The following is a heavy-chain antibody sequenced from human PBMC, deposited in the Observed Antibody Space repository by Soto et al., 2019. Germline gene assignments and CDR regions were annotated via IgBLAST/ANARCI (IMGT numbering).Heavy chain of an antibody. J-gene: IGHJ4*02. CDR2: IYSGGST. Sequence: GESLKISCAASGFTVSSNYMSWVRQAPGKGLEWVSVIYSGGSTYYADSVKGRFTISRDNSKNTLYLQMNSLRAEDTAVYYCAGDHEPAAPGYYFDYWGQGTLVTVSS. V-gene: IGHV3-66*02. CDR1: GFTVSSNY. CDR3: AGDHEPAAPGYYFDY. D-gene: IGHD6-13*01.